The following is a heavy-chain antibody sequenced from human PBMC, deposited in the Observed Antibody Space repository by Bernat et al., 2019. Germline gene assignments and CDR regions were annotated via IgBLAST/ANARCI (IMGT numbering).Heavy chain of an antibody. Sequence: QVQLVESGGGVVQPGRPLRLSCAASGFTFSSYGMHWVRQAPGKGLEWVAVIWDDGSNQYYADSVKGRFTISRDNSKNTLFLHMNSLRAEDTAVYYCATYNDYGANWGQGTLVTVSS. J-gene: IGHJ4*02. CDR3: ATYNDYGAN. CDR1: GFTFSSYG. D-gene: IGHD4-17*01. V-gene: IGHV3-33*01. CDR2: IWDDGSNQ.